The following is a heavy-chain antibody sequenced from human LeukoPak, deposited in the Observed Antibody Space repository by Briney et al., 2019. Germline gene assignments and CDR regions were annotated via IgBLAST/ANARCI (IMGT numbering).Heavy chain of an antibody. CDR3: ARGTYYYGSGSYYRY. CDR2: IYYSGST. V-gene: IGHV4-59*01. Sequence: SETLSLTCTVYGCSIRRYYWSWIRQPPGKGLEWIGYIYYSGSTNYNPSLKSRVTISVDTSKNQFSLKLSFVSAADTAVCYCARGTYYYGSGSYYRYWGQGTLVIVSS. CDR1: GCSIRRYY. J-gene: IGHJ4*02. D-gene: IGHD3-10*01.